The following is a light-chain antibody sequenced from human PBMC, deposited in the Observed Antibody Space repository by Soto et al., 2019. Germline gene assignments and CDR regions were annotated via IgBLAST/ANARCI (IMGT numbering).Light chain of an antibody. J-gene: IGKJ1*01. CDR3: QRNYRATPWT. CDR2: EVS. CDR1: QSLLHITGETF. Sequence: DVVMTQTPLSLSVAPGQPASISCKSSQSLLHITGETFLFWYLQKPGQSPQLLIYEVSTRVSGVPDRFSGSGSGTDFTLEISSLQPDDFATYYCQRNYRATPWTFGQGTKVDIK. V-gene: IGKV2-29*01.